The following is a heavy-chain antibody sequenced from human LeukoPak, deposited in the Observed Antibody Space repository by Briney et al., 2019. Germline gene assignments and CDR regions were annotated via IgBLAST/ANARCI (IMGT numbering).Heavy chain of an antibody. J-gene: IGHJ4*02. D-gene: IGHD6-19*01. CDR3: ARDNGAQWLVDY. CDR2: IYTSGST. CDR1: GGSISSYY. Sequence: SETLSLTCTVTGGSISSYYWTWIRQPAGKGLDGIGRIYTSGSTNYNPSLRRRRTMSVDMSNNHVSLKLSSVTAADTAVYYRARDNGAQWLVDYWGQGTLVTVSS. V-gene: IGHV4-4*07.